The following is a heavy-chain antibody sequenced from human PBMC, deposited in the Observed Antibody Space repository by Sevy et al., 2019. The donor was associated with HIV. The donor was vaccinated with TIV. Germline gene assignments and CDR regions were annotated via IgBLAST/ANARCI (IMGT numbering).Heavy chain of an antibody. Sequence: ASVKVSCKASGYTFTSYGISWVRQAPGQGLEWMGWISAYNGNTNYAPKLQGRVTMTTDTSTSTAYMELRSLRSDDTVVYYCVREGEYYYGSGRLRRPYYYYGMDVWGQGTTVTVSS. J-gene: IGHJ6*02. V-gene: IGHV1-18*01. CDR1: GYTFTSYG. CDR3: VREGEYYYGSGRLRRPYYYYGMDV. D-gene: IGHD3-10*01. CDR2: ISAYNGNT.